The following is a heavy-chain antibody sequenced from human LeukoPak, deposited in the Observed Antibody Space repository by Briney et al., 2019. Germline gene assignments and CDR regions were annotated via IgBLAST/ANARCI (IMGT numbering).Heavy chain of an antibody. V-gene: IGHV3-23*01. CDR1: GFTFSNYA. CDR3: AKGRGYCTGGSCYSDY. J-gene: IGHJ4*02. CDR2: ISGSDGST. D-gene: IGHD2-15*01. Sequence: GGSLRLSCTASGFTFSNYAMGWVRQAPGKGLEWVSTISGSDGSTYHADSVKGRFTISRDNSKNTLYLQMNSLRVEDTAIYYCAKGRGYCTGGSCYSDYWGQGTLVTVSS.